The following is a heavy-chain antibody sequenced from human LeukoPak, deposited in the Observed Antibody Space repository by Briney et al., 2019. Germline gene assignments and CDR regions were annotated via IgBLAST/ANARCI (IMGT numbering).Heavy chain of an antibody. J-gene: IGHJ4*02. CDR3: ARDSSQRWLHGYFDY. Sequence: SETLSLTCAVYGGPFSGYYWSWIRQPPGKGLEWIGEINHSGSTNYNPSLKSRVTISVDTSKNQFSLKLSSVTAADTAVYYCARDSSQRWLHGYFDYWGQGTLVTVSS. V-gene: IGHV4-34*01. CDR1: GGPFSGYY. CDR2: INHSGST. D-gene: IGHD5-24*01.